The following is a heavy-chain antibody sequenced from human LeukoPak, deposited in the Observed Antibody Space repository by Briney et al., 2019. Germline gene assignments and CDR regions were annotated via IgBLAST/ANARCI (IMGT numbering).Heavy chain of an antibody. CDR3: ARQPAATGTRGYFDF. CDR2: IYYSGST. V-gene: IGHV4-59*08. J-gene: IGHJ4*02. CDR1: GGSISNYY. Sequence: SETLSLTCTVSGGSISNYYWSWIRQPPGKGLEWIGYIYYSGSTNYNPSLKSRVTISVDTSKNQFSLKLSSVTAADTAVYYCARQPAATGTRGYFDFWGQGTLVTVSS. D-gene: IGHD6-13*01.